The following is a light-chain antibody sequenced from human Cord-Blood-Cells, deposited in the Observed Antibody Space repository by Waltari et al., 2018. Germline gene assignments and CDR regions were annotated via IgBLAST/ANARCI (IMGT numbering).Light chain of an antibody. CDR3: QQYDNLPLT. J-gene: IGKJ3*01. CDR1: PDISNY. CDR2: DAS. V-gene: IGKV1-33*01. Sequence: DIQMTQSPSSLSASVGDSVTITCQASPDISNYLNWYQQKPGKAPKLLIYDASNLETGVPSRFSGSGSGTDFTFTSSSLQPQDIATYYCQQYDNLPLTFGPGTKVDIK.